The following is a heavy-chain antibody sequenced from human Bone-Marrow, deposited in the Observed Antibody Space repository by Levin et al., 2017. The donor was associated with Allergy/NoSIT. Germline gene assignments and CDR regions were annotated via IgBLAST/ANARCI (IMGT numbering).Heavy chain of an antibody. D-gene: IGHD2-8*02. CDR2: IYFGGRT. V-gene: IGHV4-30-4*01. CDR1: RGSISNPDYY. CDR3: ARDRGVMDCTGGGCKSGNWFDT. J-gene: IGHJ5*02. Sequence: NPSETLSLTCSVSRGSISNPDYYWSWIRQPPGQGLEWIGFIYFGGRTYYSPSLKSRITMSVDTSKNQFSLNLNSVTAADTAVYYCARDRGVMDCTGGGCKSGNWFDTWGQGTLVTVSS.